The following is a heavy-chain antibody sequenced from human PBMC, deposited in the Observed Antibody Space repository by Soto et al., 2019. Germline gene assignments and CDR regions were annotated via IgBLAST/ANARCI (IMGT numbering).Heavy chain of an antibody. Sequence: PGGSLRLSCAASGFTFSDYGMHWVRQAPGKGLEWVAAMSYDGRKYYNVDSVKGRFTISRDTPKNTLYLQMDSLRADDTAVYYCAKGGFCSGGTCHSGVWDYWGQGTRVTVS. D-gene: IGHD2-15*01. CDR1: GFTFSDYG. J-gene: IGHJ4*02. V-gene: IGHV3-30*18. CDR2: MSYDGRKY. CDR3: AKGGFCSGGTCHSGVWDY.